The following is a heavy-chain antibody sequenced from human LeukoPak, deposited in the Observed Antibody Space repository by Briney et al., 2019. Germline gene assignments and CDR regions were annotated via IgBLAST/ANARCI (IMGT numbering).Heavy chain of an antibody. V-gene: IGHV3-7*01. D-gene: IGHD2-21*01. Sequence: PGGSLRLSCAGSGFSFSSYWMGWVRQTPGKGLEYVANIIQDGGETHYVDSVKGRFTISRDNAKKQLYLQMNRLRGEDTAVYYCVRARGDDSIGRDYAGNDFWGQGTLVIVSS. J-gene: IGHJ4*02. CDR1: GFSFSSYW. CDR3: VRARGDDSIGRDYAGNDF. CDR2: IIQDGGET.